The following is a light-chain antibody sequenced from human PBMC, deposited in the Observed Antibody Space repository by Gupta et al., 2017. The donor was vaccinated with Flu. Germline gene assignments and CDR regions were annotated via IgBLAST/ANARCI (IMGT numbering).Light chain of an antibody. CDR2: GAS. J-gene: IGKJ5*01. V-gene: IGKV3-15*01. CDR1: QIINTN. CDR3: QQYQDWVA. Sequence: EMVMTQSPDTLSVSLGERATLSCRTSQIINTNLAWYQQKPAQPPRLLISGASVRATGIPARFSGSGSGTEFTLTISNLQSEDGAIYFCQQYQDWVAFGQGTRLEI.